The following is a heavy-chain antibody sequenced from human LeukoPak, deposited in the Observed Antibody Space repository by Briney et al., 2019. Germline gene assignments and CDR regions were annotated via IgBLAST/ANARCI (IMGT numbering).Heavy chain of an antibody. CDR3: VKARTSIITGTFDI. Sequence: PGGSLRLSCAASGFTFSSYSMNWVRQAPGKGLELVSYISSSSSTIYYADSVKGRFTISRDNAKNSLYLQMTSLRAEDTAVCYCVKARTSIITGTFDIWGQGTMVTVSS. D-gene: IGHD2-8*02. J-gene: IGHJ3*02. CDR2: ISSSSSTI. CDR1: GFTFSSYS. V-gene: IGHV3-48*01.